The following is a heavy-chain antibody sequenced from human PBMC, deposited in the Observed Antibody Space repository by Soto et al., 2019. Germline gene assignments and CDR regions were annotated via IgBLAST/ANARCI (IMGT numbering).Heavy chain of an antibody. J-gene: IGHJ6*03. D-gene: IGHD3-10*01. CDR2: IFPGGGT. V-gene: IGHV3-53*04. Sequence: GGSLRLSCAASEFTVSKNYMSWVRQAPGKGLEWVSVIFPGGGTSYADAVKGRFAISRQHSKNTLYLQMNSRRAEDTAVYYCARCDYGWDDDYYYYMDVWGKGTTVTVSS. CDR1: EFTVSKNY. CDR3: ARCDYGWDDDYYYYMDV.